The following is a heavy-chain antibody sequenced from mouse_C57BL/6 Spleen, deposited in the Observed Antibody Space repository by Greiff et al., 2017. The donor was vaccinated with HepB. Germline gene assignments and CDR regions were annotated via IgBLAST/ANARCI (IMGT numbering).Heavy chain of an antibody. Sequence: QVQLQQPGAELVRPGSSVKLSCKASGYTFTSYWMHWVKQRPIQGLEWIGNIDPSDSETHYNQKFKDKATLTVDKSSSTAYMQLSSLTSEDSAVYYCARKGELRLYFDYWGQGTTLTVSS. D-gene: IGHD3-2*02. CDR3: ARKGELRLYFDY. V-gene: IGHV1-52*01. CDR2: IDPSDSET. CDR1: GYTFTSYW. J-gene: IGHJ2*01.